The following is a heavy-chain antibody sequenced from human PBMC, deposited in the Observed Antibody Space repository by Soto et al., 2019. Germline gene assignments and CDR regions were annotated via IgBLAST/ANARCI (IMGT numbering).Heavy chain of an antibody. Sequence: TLSVTCAVSGGSISSGGYSWSWIRQPPGKGLEWIGYIYHSGSTYYNPSLKSRVTISVDRSKNQFSLKLSSVTAADTAVYYCARHNYGSGSTYFDYWGQGTLVTVSS. D-gene: IGHD3-10*01. CDR2: IYHSGST. CDR3: ARHNYGSGSTYFDY. J-gene: IGHJ4*02. CDR1: GGSISSGGYS. V-gene: IGHV4-30-2*01.